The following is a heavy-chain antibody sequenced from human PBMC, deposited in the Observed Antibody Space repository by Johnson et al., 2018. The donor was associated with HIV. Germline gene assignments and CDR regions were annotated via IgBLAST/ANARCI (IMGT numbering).Heavy chain of an antibody. J-gene: IGHJ3*02. Sequence: QVQVLESGGGVVQPGRSLRLSCAASGFTFSSYGMHWVRQAPGKGLEWVAVIWYDGSNKYYADSVKGRFTISRDNSKNTLYLQMNSLRAEDTAVYYCASEYSYGSHDAFDIWGQGTMVTVSS. D-gene: IGHD5-18*01. V-gene: IGHV3-33*08. CDR2: IWYDGSNK. CDR1: GFTFSSYG. CDR3: ASEYSYGSHDAFDI.